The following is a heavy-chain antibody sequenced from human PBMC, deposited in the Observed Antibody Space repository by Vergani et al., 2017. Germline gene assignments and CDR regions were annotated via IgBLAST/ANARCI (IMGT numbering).Heavy chain of an antibody. J-gene: IGHJ4*02. CDR2: ISYDGSNK. Sequence: QVQLVESGGGVVQPGRSLRLSCAASGFTFRSFGMHWVRQAPGKGLEWVAVISYDGSNKYYADSVKGRFTISRENSKNTLYLQMNSLRAEDTAVYYCAKDFISEETRGYFPPGYWGQGTLVTVSS. CDR1: GFTFRSFG. V-gene: IGHV3-30*18. D-gene: IGHD3-22*01. CDR3: AKDFISEETRGYFPPGY.